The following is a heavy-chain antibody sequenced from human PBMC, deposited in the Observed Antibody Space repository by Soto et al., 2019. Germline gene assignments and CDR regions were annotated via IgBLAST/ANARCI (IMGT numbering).Heavy chain of an antibody. CDR2: IIPIFGTA. D-gene: IGHD4-4*01. J-gene: IGHJ4*02. CDR1: GGTFSSYA. Sequence: GASVKVSCKASGGTFSSYATSWVRQAPGQGLEWMGGIIPIFGTANYAQKFQGRVTITADESTSTAYMELSSLRSEDTAVYYCARGMTTVTTLDYWGQGTLVTVSS. CDR3: ARGMTTVTTLDY. V-gene: IGHV1-69*13.